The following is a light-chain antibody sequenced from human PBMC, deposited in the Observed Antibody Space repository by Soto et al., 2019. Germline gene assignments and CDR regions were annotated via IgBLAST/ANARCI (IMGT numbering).Light chain of an antibody. CDR2: DAT. CDR3: SSFTGSITYV. V-gene: IGLV2-14*01. CDR1: SSDVGGYNS. Sequence: QSVLTQPASVSGSPGQSITISCTGTSSDVGGYNSVSWYRQDPGKAPKLMIYDATNRPSGVSNRFSGSKSGNTASLTISGLQAEDEADYYCSSFTGSITYVFGTGTKVTVL. J-gene: IGLJ1*01.